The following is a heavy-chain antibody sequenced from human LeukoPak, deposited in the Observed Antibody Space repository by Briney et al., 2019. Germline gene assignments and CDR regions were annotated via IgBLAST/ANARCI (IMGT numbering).Heavy chain of an antibody. CDR3: ARTYRGDYVWGSPPGYFDY. J-gene: IGHJ4*02. CDR2: INHSGST. D-gene: IGHD3-16*01. Sequence: SETLSLTCAVYGGSSSGYYWSWIRQPPGKGLEWIGEINHSGSTNYNPSLKSRVTISVDTSKNQFSLKLSSVTAADTAVYYCARTYRGDYVWGSPPGYFDYWGQGTLVTVSS. CDR1: GGSSSGYY. V-gene: IGHV4-34*01.